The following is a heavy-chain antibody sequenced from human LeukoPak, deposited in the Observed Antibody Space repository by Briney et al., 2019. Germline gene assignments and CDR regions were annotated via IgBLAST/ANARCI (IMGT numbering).Heavy chain of an antibody. Sequence: PGWSLRLSCAASGFIFDDYAMHWVRQAPGKGLEWVSGISWNSGSIDYADSVKGRFTISRDNAKNSLYLQMNSLGTEDTALYYCAKDSDYDNSGASVDYWGRGTLVTVSS. CDR1: GFIFDDYA. J-gene: IGHJ4*02. CDR2: ISWNSGSI. D-gene: IGHD3-16*01. CDR3: AKDSDYDNSGASVDY. V-gene: IGHV3-9*01.